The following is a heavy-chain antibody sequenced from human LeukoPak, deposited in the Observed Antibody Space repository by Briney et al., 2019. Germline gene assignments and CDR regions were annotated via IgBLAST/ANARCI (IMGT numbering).Heavy chain of an antibody. V-gene: IGHV1-18*01. CDR3: AREVSDYDFWSGYPSPYYFDY. CDR2: ISAYNGNT. CDR1: GGTFSSYA. Sequence: ASVKVSCKASGGTFSSYAISWVRQAPGQGLEWMGWISAYNGNTNYAQKLQGRVTMTTDTSTSTAYMELRSLRSDDTAVYYCAREVSDYDFWSGYPSPYYFDYWGQGTLVTVSS. D-gene: IGHD3-3*01. J-gene: IGHJ4*02.